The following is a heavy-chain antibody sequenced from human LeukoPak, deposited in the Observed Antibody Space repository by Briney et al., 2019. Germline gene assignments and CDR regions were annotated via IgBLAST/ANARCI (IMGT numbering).Heavy chain of an antibody. CDR1: GGSFSGCY. CDR3: ARSGPGDLYSYGMRAQKRFDH. J-gene: IGHJ4*02. CDR2: INHSGST. V-gene: IGHV4-34*01. D-gene: IGHD5-18*01. Sequence: SETLSLICAVYGGSFSGCYWSWIRQPPGKGLEWIGEINHSGSTNYNPSLKSRVTISVDTSKNQFSLKLSSVTAADTAVYYCARSGPGDLYSYGMRAQKRFDHWGQGTLVTVSS.